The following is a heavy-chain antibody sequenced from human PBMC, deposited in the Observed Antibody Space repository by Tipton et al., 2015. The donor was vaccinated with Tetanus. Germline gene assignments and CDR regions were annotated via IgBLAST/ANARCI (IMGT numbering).Heavy chain of an antibody. D-gene: IGHD2-2*01. V-gene: IGHV3-23*01. CDR2: IGDTEFVT. J-gene: IGHJ4*02. CDR3: ARGRERCRGTNCHRATDY. Sequence: SLRLSCTVSGGSISSSSHYWGWVRQPPGKGLEWVSAIGDTEFVTYYADSLKGRFTISRDNSKNTLSLQMISLRAEDTAIYYCARGRERCRGTNCHRATDYWGQGTLVTVSS. CDR1: GGSISSSSHY.